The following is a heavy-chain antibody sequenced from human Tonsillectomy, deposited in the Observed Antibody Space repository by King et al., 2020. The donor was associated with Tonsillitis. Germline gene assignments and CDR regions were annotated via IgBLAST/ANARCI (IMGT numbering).Heavy chain of an antibody. CDR2: INPSGGST. CDR1: GYTFTSYY. J-gene: IGHJ6*03. CDR3: ARDWRRYDSSGSKGYYYYYYMDV. Sequence: QLVQSGAEVKKPGASVKVSCKASGYTFTSYYMHWVRQAPGQGLEWMGIINPSGGSTNYAQKFQGRVTMTRETSTSIVYMELSSLRSEDTAVYYGARDWRRYDSSGSKGYYYYYYMDVWGKGTTVTVSS. D-gene: IGHD3-22*01. V-gene: IGHV1-46*01.